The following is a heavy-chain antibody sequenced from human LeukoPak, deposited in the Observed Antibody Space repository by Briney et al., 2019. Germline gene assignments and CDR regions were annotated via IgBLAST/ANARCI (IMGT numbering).Heavy chain of an antibody. CDR1: GYTFTSYD. Sequence: GASVKVSCKASGYTFTSYDINWVRQATGQGLEWMGWMNPNSGNTGYAQKFQGRVTMTRNTSVSTAYMELSSLRSEDTAVYYCAREVATRRTTVILGAFDIWGQGTMVTVSS. J-gene: IGHJ3*02. CDR3: AREVATRRTTVILGAFDI. D-gene: IGHD4-17*01. V-gene: IGHV1-8*01. CDR2: MNPNSGNT.